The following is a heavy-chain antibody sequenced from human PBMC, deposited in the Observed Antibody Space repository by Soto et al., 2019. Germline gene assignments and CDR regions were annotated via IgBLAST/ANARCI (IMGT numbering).Heavy chain of an antibody. CDR1: GGSISSSSYY. CDR3: ATTGIAARPGYYYYYYGMAV. D-gene: IGHD6-6*01. CDR2: IYYSGST. Sequence: PSETLSLTCTVSGGSISSSSYYWGWIRQPPGKGLEWIGSIYYSGSTYYNPSLKSRVTISVDTSKNQFSLKLSSVTAADTAVYYCATTGIAARPGYYYYYYGMAVWGQGTTVTVSS. J-gene: IGHJ6*02. V-gene: IGHV4-39*01.